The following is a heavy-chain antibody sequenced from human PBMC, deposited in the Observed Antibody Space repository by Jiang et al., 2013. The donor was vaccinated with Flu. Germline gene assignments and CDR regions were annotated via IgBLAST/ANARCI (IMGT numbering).Heavy chain of an antibody. Sequence: GREVKKPGTSVKVSCKASGFTFTSSAMQWVRQARGQRLEWIGWIVVGSGNTNYAQKFQERVTITRDMSTSTAYMELSSLRSEDTAVYYCAATVTTSYYYGMDVWGQGTTVTVSS. J-gene: IGHJ6*02. CDR1: GFTFTSSA. CDR2: IVVGSGNT. CDR3: AATVTTSYYYGMDV. V-gene: IGHV1-58*02. D-gene: IGHD4-17*01.